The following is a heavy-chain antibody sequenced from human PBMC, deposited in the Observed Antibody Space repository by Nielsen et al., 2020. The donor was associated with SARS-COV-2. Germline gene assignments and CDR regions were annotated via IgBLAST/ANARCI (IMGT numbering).Heavy chain of an antibody. J-gene: IGHJ6*02. D-gene: IGHD5-12*01. V-gene: IGHV3-15*01. CDR1: GFTFSNAW. CDR3: TTDFSMVATFYYYGMDV. Sequence: GGSLRLSCAASGFTFSNAWMSWVRQAPGKGLEWVGRIKSKTDGGTTDYAAPVKGRFTISRDDSKNTLYLQMNSLKTEDTAVYYCTTDFSMVATFYYYGMDVWGLGTTVTVSS. CDR2: IKSKTDGGTT.